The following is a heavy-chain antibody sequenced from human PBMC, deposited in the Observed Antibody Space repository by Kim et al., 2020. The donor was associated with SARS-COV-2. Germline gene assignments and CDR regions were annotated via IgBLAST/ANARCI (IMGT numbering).Heavy chain of an antibody. Sequence: SETLSLTCTVSGGSISSSSYYWGWIRQPPGKGLEWIGSIYYSGSTYYNPSLKSRVTISVDTSKNQFSLKLSSVTAADTAVYYCARHALAAAGNLDPTKPEISWFDPWGQGTLVTVSS. J-gene: IGHJ5*02. CDR1: GGSISSSSYY. CDR2: IYYSGST. CDR3: ARHALAAAGNLDPTKPEISWFDP. D-gene: IGHD6-13*01. V-gene: IGHV4-39*01.